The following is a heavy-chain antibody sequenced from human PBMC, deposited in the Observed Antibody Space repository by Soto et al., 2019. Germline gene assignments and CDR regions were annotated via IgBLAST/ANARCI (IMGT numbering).Heavy chain of an antibody. Sequence: SGPTLVNPTQTLTLTCTFSGFSLTTSGVGXGWIRQPPGKALEWLALIYWDDDKRYSPSLKTRLTITRDTSKNQVVLTMTNVDPEDTATYYCGHRRPVADFRSERVDVSGQATFVTLS. J-gene: IGHJ6*02. D-gene: IGHD3-3*01. CDR3: GHRRPVADFRSERVDV. V-gene: IGHV2-5*02. CDR2: IYWDDDK. CDR1: GFSLTTSGVG.